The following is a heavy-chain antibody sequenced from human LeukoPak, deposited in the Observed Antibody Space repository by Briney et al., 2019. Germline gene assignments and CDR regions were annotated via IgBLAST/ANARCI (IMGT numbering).Heavy chain of an antibody. J-gene: IGHJ5*02. D-gene: IGHD5-24*01. CDR2: INHSGST. CDR1: GGSFSGYY. V-gene: IGHV4-34*01. Sequence: SETLSLTCAVYGGSFSGYYWSWIRQPPGKGLEWIGEINHSGSTNYNPSLKSRVTISVDTSKNQFSLKLSSVTAADTAVYYCATRGQIEMATIGWFDPWGQGTLVTVSS. CDR3: ATRGQIEMATIGWFDP.